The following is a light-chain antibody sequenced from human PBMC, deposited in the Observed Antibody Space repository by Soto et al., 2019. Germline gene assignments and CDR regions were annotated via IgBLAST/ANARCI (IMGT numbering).Light chain of an antibody. CDR3: QQGYSFPWT. CDR1: QASSNW. Sequence: DIQMTQSPSSVSASVGDRVTITCRASQASSNWLAWYQQKPGEAPKLLIYAASTLQSGVPSRFSGSGSGTDFTLTISSLRPEDFATYYCQQGYSFPWTFGQGTKVQI. CDR2: AAS. V-gene: IGKV1-12*01. J-gene: IGKJ1*01.